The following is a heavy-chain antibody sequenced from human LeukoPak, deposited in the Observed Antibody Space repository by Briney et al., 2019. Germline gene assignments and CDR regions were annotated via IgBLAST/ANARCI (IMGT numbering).Heavy chain of an antibody. CDR2: ISSSSSFI. Sequence: SGGSLRLSCAASGFTFSGSAMHWVRQASGKGLEWVSSISSSSSFIYYADSVKGRFTISRDNAKNSLYLQMNSLRAEDTAVYYCARDPPLGSCSTISCPHLDYWGQGTLVTVSS. D-gene: IGHD2-2*01. CDR3: ARDPPLGSCSTISCPHLDY. J-gene: IGHJ4*02. CDR1: GFTFSGSA. V-gene: IGHV3-21*01.